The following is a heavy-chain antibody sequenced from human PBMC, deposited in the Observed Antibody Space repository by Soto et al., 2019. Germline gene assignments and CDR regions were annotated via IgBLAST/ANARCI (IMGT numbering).Heavy chain of an antibody. D-gene: IGHD3-22*01. J-gene: IGHJ6*02. CDR2: INADNGNT. Sequence: ASVMVSFKAAGYTFTSYAMHWVRRAPGQRLEGMGWINADNGNTKYSQKFQGRVTITRDTSASTAYMELSSLRSEDTAVYYCARVHLGGGYYPSPRTPNYYYGMDVWGQGTTVTVSS. V-gene: IGHV1-3*01. CDR3: ARVHLGGGYYPSPRTPNYYYGMDV. CDR1: GYTFTSYA.